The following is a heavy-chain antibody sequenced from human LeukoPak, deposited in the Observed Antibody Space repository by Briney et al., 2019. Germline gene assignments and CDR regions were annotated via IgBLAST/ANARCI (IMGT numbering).Heavy chain of an antibody. CDR3: ARDYYRFRAFDI. Sequence: ASVKVSCKASGYTFTSYYMHWVRQAPGQGLEWMGIINPNSGGTNYAQKFQGRVTMTRDTSISTAYMELSRLRSDDTAVYYCARDYYRFRAFDIWGQGTMVTVSS. CDR2: INPNSGGT. J-gene: IGHJ3*02. D-gene: IGHD3-22*01. V-gene: IGHV1-2*02. CDR1: GYTFTSYY.